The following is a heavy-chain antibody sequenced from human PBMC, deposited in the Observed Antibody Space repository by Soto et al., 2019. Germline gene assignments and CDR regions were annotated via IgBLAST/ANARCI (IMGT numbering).Heavy chain of an antibody. D-gene: IGHD3-22*01. J-gene: IGHJ6*02. Sequence: GGSLRLSCAASGFTFSSYSMNWVRQAPGKGLEWVSSISSSSSYIYYADSVKGRFTISRDNAKNSLYLQMNSLRAEDTAVYYCARDKAYYYDSSGYYSVYYYYYGVDVWGQGTTVTVSS. CDR1: GFTFSSYS. V-gene: IGHV3-21*01. CDR3: ARDKAYYYDSSGYYSVYYYYYGVDV. CDR2: ISSSSSYI.